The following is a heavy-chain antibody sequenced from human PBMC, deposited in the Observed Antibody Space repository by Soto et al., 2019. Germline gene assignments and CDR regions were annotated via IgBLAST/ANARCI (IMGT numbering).Heavy chain of an antibody. V-gene: IGHV3-23*01. CDR1: GFTFSNHA. Sequence: EEQLLESGGGLVQPWGSLRLSCAASGFTFSNHAMNWVRQAPGKGLEWVSTISGGGTNTYYADSVKGRFTISRDNSKNTLYLQLNSLRAEDAAVYYCAKDAYGSGLDWFDSWGQGTRVTVSS. D-gene: IGHD3-10*01. CDR2: ISGGGTNT. CDR3: AKDAYGSGLDWFDS. J-gene: IGHJ5*01.